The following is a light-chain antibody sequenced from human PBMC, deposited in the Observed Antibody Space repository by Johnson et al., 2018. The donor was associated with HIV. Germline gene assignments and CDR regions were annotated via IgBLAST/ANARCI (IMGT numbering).Light chain of an antibody. J-gene: IGLJ1*01. Sequence: HSVLTQPPSVSAAPGQKVTISCSGSSSNIGNNYVSWYQQLPGTAPKLLIYENNKRPSGIPDRFSGSKSGTSATLGITGLQTGDEADYYCGTWDSSLSAGVFGTGTKFTVL. V-gene: IGLV1-51*02. CDR3: GTWDSSLSAGV. CDR2: ENN. CDR1: SSNIGNNY.